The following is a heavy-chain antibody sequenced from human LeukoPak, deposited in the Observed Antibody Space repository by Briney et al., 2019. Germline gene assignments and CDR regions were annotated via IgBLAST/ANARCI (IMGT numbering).Heavy chain of an antibody. CDR3: ARVHRERGPFSSWKVFDY. V-gene: IGHV1-8*01. CDR1: GYTFTSYD. D-gene: IGHD1-1*01. J-gene: IGHJ4*02. Sequence: GASVKVSCKASGYTFTSYDINWVRQATGQGLEWMGWMNPNSGNTGYAQKFQGRVTMTRNTSISTAYMELSSLRSGDTAVYYCARVHRERGPFSSWKVFDYWGQGTLVTVSS. CDR2: MNPNSGNT.